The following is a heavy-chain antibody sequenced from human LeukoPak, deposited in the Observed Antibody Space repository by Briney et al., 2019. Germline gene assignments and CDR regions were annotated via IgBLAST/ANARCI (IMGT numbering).Heavy chain of an antibody. CDR3: ARGPGKRGIDY. D-gene: IGHD3-10*01. CDR1: GFTFSSYS. CDR2: ISSSSSYI. J-gene: IGHJ4*02. V-gene: IGHV3-21*01. Sequence: GGSLRLSCAASGFTFSSYSMNWVRQAPGKGLEWVSSISSSSSYIYYADSVKGRFTISRDNAKNSLYLQMNSLRAEDTAVYYCARGPGKRGIDYWGQGTLVTVSS.